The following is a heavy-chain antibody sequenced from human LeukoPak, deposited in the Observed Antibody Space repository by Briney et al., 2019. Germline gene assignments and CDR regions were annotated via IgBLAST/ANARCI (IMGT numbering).Heavy chain of an antibody. CDR3: ARVAKKRGYSYGHEDY. V-gene: IGHV3-48*01. Sequence: GGSLRLSCAASGFTFSSYSMNWVRQAPGKGPEWVSYISSSSSTIYYADSVKGRFTISRDNAKNSLYLQMNSLRAEDTAVYYCARVAKKRGYSYGHEDYWGQGTLVTVSS. CDR1: GFTFSSYS. CDR2: ISSSSSTI. J-gene: IGHJ4*02. D-gene: IGHD5-18*01.